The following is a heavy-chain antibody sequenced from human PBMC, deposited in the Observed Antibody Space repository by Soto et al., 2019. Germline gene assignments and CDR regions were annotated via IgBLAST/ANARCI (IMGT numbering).Heavy chain of an antibody. CDR1: GSRFSNYV. J-gene: IGHJ4*02. V-gene: IGHV1-69*06. Sequence: QVQLVQSGAEVKTPGSSLKVSCKVSGSRFSNYVISWVRQAPGHGLEWLGRIIPIFNSTKYAQSFHGRDTITADKSTSTASLELSSLRSDDTAVYYCAREGRGKKAGYNGLVSLGYWGQGTLVTVSS. D-gene: IGHD2-2*02. CDR2: IIPIFNST. CDR3: AREGRGKKAGYNGLVSLGY.